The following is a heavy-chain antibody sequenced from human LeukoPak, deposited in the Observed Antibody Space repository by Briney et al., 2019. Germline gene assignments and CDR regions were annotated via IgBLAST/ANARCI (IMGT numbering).Heavy chain of an antibody. CDR2: ISAYNGNT. CDR3: AKESPYRAPTRTYYFDY. J-gene: IGHJ4*02. CDR1: GYTFTSYG. D-gene: IGHD1-14*01. V-gene: IGHV1-18*01. Sequence: ASVKVSCKASGYTFTSYGISWVRQAPGQGLEWMGWISAYNGNTNYAQKLQGRVTMTTDTSTSTAYMELRSLRSDDTAVYYCAKESPYRAPTRTYYFDYWGQGTLVTVSS.